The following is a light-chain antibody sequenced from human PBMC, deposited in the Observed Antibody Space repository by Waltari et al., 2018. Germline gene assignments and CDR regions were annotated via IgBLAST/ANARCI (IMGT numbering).Light chain of an antibody. J-gene: IGKJ2*01. CDR2: KES. Sequence: EIQMTQSPSTLSASVGDRVTMTCRASQSISPWLAWYQQKPGKAPELLIYKESLLQSGVPSRFSGSGSGTEFTLTISSLQPADFATYYCQQYETYSYTFGQGTKVQMK. V-gene: IGKV1-5*03. CDR1: QSISPW. CDR3: QQYETYSYT.